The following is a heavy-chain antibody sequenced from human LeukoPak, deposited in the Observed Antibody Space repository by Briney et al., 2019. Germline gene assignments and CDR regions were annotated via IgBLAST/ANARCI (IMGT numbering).Heavy chain of an antibody. V-gene: IGHV3-23*01. Sequence: GGSLRLSCAASGFTFSNYAMTWVRQAPGKGLEWVSGISGSGGTTYYADSVKGRFTISRDNSTTTLYLQMNSLRAEDTALYYCARGYNYGDYWGQGTLVTVSS. CDR2: ISGSGGTT. J-gene: IGHJ4*02. D-gene: IGHD5-18*01. CDR3: ARGYNYGDY. CDR1: GFTFSNYA.